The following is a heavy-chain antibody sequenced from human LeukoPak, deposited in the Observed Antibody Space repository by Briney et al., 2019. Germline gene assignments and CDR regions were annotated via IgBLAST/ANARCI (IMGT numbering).Heavy chain of an antibody. CDR1: GGSISSGGYS. CDR3: ARQAYCGGDCYSLDV. D-gene: IGHD2-21*02. J-gene: IGHJ6*02. Sequence: PSQTLSLTCAVSGGSISSGGYSWSWIRQPPGKGLEWIGYIYYSGSTNYNPSLKSRVTISVDTSKNQFSLKLSSVTAADTAVYYCARQAYCGGDCYSLDVWGQGTTVTVSS. V-gene: IGHV4-30-4*07. CDR2: IYYSGST.